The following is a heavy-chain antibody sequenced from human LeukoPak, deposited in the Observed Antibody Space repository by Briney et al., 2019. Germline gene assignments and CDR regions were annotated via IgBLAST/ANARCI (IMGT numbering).Heavy chain of an antibody. CDR2: ISGSGGST. Sequence: ETLSLTCAVYGGSFSGYYWSWVRQAPGKGLEWVSAISGSGGSTYYADSVKGRFTISRDNSKNTLYLQMNSLRAEDTAVYYCAKSVPNVVVTAPSDYWGQGTLVTVSS. CDR1: GGSFSGYY. D-gene: IGHD2-21*02. CDR3: AKSVPNVVVTAPSDY. V-gene: IGHV3-23*01. J-gene: IGHJ4*02.